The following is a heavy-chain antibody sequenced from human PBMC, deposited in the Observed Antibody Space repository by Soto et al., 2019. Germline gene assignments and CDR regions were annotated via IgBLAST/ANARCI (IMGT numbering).Heavy chain of an antibody. Sequence: GGSLRLSCAASGFTFSSYAMNWVRQAPGKGLEWVSGISGSGGTTYYADSVKGRFTISRDNSKNTLYLQMNSLRAEDTAVYYCAKGGHYFDSSAYGLQHWGQGTLVTVSS. CDR3: AKGGHYFDSSAYGLQH. J-gene: IGHJ1*01. V-gene: IGHV3-23*01. CDR1: GFTFSSYA. D-gene: IGHD3-22*01. CDR2: ISGSGGTT.